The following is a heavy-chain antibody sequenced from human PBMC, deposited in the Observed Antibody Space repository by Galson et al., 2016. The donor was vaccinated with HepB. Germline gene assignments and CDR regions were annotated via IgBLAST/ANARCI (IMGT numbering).Heavy chain of an antibody. J-gene: IGHJ3*01. CDR2: VGGGGGNT. CDR1: GFTFSGYE. D-gene: IGHD6-19*01. CDR3: VKDRASRLSSRGWLVHDAFDL. Sequence: SLRLSCAASGFTFSGYEMAWVRQTPAKGLEWVSTVGGGGGNTHYADSVKGRFPISRDNSKTTLYLQMNSLKVEDTAVYFCVKDRASRLSSRGWLVHDAFDLWGHGTTVIVSS. V-gene: IGHV3-23*01.